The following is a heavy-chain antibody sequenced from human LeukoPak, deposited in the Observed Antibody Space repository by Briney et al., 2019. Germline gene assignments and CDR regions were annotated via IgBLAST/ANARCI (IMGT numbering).Heavy chain of an antibody. CDR3: ARDQAQATYYYGSSGYYYSDAFDI. J-gene: IGHJ3*02. D-gene: IGHD3-22*01. CDR1: GFTFNNYN. Sequence: GGSLRLSCATSGFTFNNYNMNWVRQAPGRALEWVSSITSSGTYIFYADSVKGRFTISRDNAKNSLYLQMNSLRAEDTAVYYCARDQAQATYYYGSSGYYYSDAFDIWGQGTMVTVSS. V-gene: IGHV3-21*01. CDR2: ITSSGTYI.